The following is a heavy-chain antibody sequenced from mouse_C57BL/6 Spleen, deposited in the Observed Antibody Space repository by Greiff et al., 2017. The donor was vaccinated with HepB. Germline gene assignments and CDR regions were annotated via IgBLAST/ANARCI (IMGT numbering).Heavy chain of an antibody. CDR3: ARHEVGGNYVNWYFDV. CDR2: FYPGSGSI. CDR1: GYTFTEYT. V-gene: IGHV1-62-2*01. Sequence: QVHVKQSGAELVKPGASVKLSCKASGYTFTEYTIHWVKQRSGQGLEWIGWFYPGSGSIKYNEKFKDKATLTADKSSSTVYMELSRLTSEDSAVYFCARHEVGGNYVNWYFDVWGTGTTVTVSS. J-gene: IGHJ1*03. D-gene: IGHD2-1*01.